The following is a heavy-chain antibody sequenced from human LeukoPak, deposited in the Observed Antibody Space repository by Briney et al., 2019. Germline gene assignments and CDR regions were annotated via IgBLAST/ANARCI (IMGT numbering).Heavy chain of an antibody. Sequence: PSETLSLTCAVYGGSFSGYYWSWIRQPPGKGLEWIGEINHSGSTNYNPSLKSRVTISVGTSKNQFSLKLSSVTAADTAVYYCARTFRESYYDFWSGYSTLDYWGQGTLVTVSS. CDR1: GGSFSGYY. D-gene: IGHD3-3*01. V-gene: IGHV4-34*01. J-gene: IGHJ4*02. CDR3: ARTFRESYYDFWSGYSTLDY. CDR2: INHSGST.